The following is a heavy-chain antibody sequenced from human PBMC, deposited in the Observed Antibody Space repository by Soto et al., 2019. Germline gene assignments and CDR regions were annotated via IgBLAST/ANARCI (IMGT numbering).Heavy chain of an antibody. CDR3: ARAAMGGSSWPFDY. J-gene: IGHJ4*02. CDR1: GGSISSSNW. Sequence: PSETLSLTCAVSGGSISSSNWWSWVRQPPGKGLEWIGEIYHSGSTNYNPSLKSRVTISVDKSKSQFSLKLSSVTAADTAVYYCARAAMGGSSWPFDYWGQGTLVTVSS. V-gene: IGHV4-4*02. CDR2: IYHSGST. D-gene: IGHD6-13*01.